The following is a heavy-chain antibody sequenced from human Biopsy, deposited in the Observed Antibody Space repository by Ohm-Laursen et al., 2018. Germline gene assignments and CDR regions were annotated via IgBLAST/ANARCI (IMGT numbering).Heavy chain of an antibody. CDR2: INPHSGTT. CDR1: GYTFTGQY. D-gene: IGHD2-15*01. CDR3: AKGQDLRGGAEYFQH. Sequence: ASVNASCKASGYTFTGQYLHWVRQVPGQGLEWMGWINPHSGTTKFAQDFQGRVTMTRDTSITTAYMELRRLRSDDTAVYYCAKGQDLRGGAEYFQHWGQGALVTVSS. V-gene: IGHV1-2*02. J-gene: IGHJ1*01.